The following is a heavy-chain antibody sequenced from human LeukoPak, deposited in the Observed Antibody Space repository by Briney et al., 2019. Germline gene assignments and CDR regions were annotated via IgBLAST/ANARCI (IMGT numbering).Heavy chain of an antibody. D-gene: IGHD6-13*01. CDR3: AKDRSGSCYGGATIFEY. CDR2: ISWNSGSI. Sequence: GRSLRLSCAASGFTFDDYAMHWVRQAPGKGLEWVSGISWNSGSIGYADSVKGRFTISRDNAKNFLYLQMNRLRAEELALYYGAKDRSGSCYGGATIFEYWGQGTLVTVSS. J-gene: IGHJ4*02. V-gene: IGHV3-9*03. CDR1: GFTFDDYA.